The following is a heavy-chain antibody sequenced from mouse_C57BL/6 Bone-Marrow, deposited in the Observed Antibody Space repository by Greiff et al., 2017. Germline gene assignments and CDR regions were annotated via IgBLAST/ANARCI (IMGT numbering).Heavy chain of an antibody. CDR1: GYTFTDYE. CDR2: IDPETGGT. D-gene: IGHD1-1*01. Sequence: QVQLQQSEAELVRPGASVTLSCKASGYTFTDYEMHWVKQTPVHGLEWIGAIDPETGGTAYNQKFKGKAILTADKSSSTAYMALRSLTSEDSAVYYCTRRGYGSSLAYWGQGTLVTVSA. CDR3: TRRGYGSSLAY. J-gene: IGHJ3*01. V-gene: IGHV1-15*01.